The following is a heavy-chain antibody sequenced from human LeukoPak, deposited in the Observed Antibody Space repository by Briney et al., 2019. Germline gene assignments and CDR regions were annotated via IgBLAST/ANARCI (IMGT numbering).Heavy chain of an antibody. V-gene: IGHV4-28*03. J-gene: IGHJ6*02. CDR2: IYHSGTT. CDR3: ARENADVGYYYYGMDV. Sequence: SETLSLTCAVSGYSITSSSWWGWIRQPPGKGLEWIGYIYHSGTTYYNPSLQSRVTMSVDTSKNQFSLKLSSVTAADTAVYYCARENADVGYYYYGMDVWGQGTTVTVSS. CDR1: GYSITSSSW.